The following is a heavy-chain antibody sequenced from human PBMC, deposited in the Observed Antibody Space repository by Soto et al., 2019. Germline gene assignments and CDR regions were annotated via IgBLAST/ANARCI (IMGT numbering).Heavy chain of an antibody. CDR2: IYPGDSDT. D-gene: IGHD1-7*01. V-gene: IGHV5-51*01. CDR3: ARQHNTGNTTYYGMDV. J-gene: IGHJ6*02. CDR1: GYSFTSYW. Sequence: GESLKISCKGSGYSFTSYWIGWVRQMPGKGLEWMGIIYPGDSDTRYSPSFQGQVTISADKSISTAHLQWSSLKASDTAMYYCARQHNTGNTTYYGMDVWGQGTTVTVSS.